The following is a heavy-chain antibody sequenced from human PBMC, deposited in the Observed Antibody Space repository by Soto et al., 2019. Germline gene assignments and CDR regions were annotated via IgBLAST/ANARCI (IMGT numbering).Heavy chain of an antibody. CDR1: GFTFSSYA. Sequence: GGSLRLSCEASGFTFSSYAMGWVRQAPGKGLEWVPTISASSYDTYYADSVKGRFTISRDNSKNTLYVQMNSLRAEDTAIYYCAKFRINMVRGVTIDSWGQGTLVTVSS. CDR3: AKFRINMVRGVTIDS. D-gene: IGHD3-10*01. CDR2: ISASSYDT. V-gene: IGHV3-23*01. J-gene: IGHJ4*02.